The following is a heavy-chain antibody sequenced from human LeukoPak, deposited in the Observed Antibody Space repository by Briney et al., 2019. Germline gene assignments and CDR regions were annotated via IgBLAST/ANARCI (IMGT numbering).Heavy chain of an antibody. CDR1: GGSISSSSYF. D-gene: IGHD2-15*01. CDR3: ESALRYCSGGSCYDY. V-gene: IGHV4-39*01. J-gene: IGHJ4*02. Sequence: SETLSLTCTVSGGSISSSSYFWGWIRQPPGKGLEWIGSIYYSGSTYYNPSLKSRVTISVDTSKNQFSLKLSSVTAADTAVYYCESALRYCSGGSCYDYWGQGTLVTVSS. CDR2: IYYSGST.